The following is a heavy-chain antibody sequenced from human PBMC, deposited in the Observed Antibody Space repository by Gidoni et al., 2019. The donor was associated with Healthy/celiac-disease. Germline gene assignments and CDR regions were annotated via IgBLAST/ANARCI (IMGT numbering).Heavy chain of an antibody. Sequence: QVQLQESGPGLVKPSETMSRTCTVSGYSISRGYYWGWIRQPPGKGLEWIGSIYHSGSTYYTPSLKSRVPISVDTSKTQFSLKLSSVTAADTAVYYCARARFRDSVVVPAATAYFDYWGQGTLVTVSS. D-gene: IGHD2-2*01. CDR3: ARARFRDSVVVPAATAYFDY. CDR1: GYSISRGYY. CDR2: IYHSGST. V-gene: IGHV4-38-2*02. J-gene: IGHJ4*02.